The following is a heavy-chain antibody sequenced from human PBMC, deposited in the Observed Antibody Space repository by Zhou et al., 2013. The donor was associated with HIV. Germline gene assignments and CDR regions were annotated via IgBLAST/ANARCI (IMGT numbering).Heavy chain of an antibody. CDR2: INPNSGGT. V-gene: IGHV1-2*02. J-gene: IGHJ6*04. Sequence: QVQLVQSGAEVKKPGASVKVSCKASGDTFTGYYIHWVRQAPGQGLEWMGWINPNSGGTNYAQKFQGRVTMTRDTSISTAYMELGRLRSDDTAVYYCARGSRYLTGPYYGMVRLGQGDQRVTVSS. D-gene: IGHD3-9*01. CDR1: GDTFTGYY. CDR3: ARGSRYLTGPYYGMVR.